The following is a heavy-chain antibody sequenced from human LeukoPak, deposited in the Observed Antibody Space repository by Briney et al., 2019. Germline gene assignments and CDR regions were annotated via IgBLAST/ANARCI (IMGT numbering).Heavy chain of an antibody. V-gene: IGHV1-2*02. J-gene: IGHJ3*02. D-gene: IGHD4-17*01. Sequence: SVTVSCKASGYTFTGYYMHWVRQAPGQGLEWMGWINPNTGGTKYAQKFQGRVTMTRDTSISTAYMEPSRLRSDDTAVFYCAREDATLTPFGAFDIWGQGTMVTVSS. CDR2: INPNTGGT. CDR3: AREDATLTPFGAFDI. CDR1: GYTFTGYY.